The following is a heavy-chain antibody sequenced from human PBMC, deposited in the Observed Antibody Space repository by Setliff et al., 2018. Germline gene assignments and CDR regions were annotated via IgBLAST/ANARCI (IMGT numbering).Heavy chain of an antibody. CDR1: GGSISPYF. D-gene: IGHD1-26*01. V-gene: IGHV4-4*08. CDR3: AKDGVGPTFTYFFDY. J-gene: IGHJ4*02. Sequence: SETLSLTCTVSGGSISPYFWSWIRQPPGKGLEWIGYIYHNGNTNFNPSLKTRVTISRDNSKNSLFLQMNSLRVDDTAIYYCAKDGVGPTFTYFFDYWGQGSQVTVSS. CDR2: IYHNGNT.